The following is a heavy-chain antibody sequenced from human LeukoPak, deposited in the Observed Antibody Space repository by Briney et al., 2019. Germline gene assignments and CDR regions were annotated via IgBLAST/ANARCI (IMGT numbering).Heavy chain of an antibody. D-gene: IGHD3-10*01. Sequence: GGSLRLSCVASRFIFRNYGMHWVRQAPGKGLEWVAFISSDGNNKDYAESVKGRFSISRDNSKNALYLQMNRLRADDTAVYYCARDRSQEFDPWGQGTLVTVSS. J-gene: IGHJ5*02. CDR2: ISSDGNNK. V-gene: IGHV3-30*04. CDR3: ARDRSQEFDP. CDR1: RFIFRNYG.